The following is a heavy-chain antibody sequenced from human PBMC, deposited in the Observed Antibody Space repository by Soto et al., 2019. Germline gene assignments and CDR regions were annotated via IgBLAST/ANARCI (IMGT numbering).Heavy chain of an antibody. CDR3: AGELDIHHGLGY. D-gene: IGHD6-19*01. J-gene: IGHJ4*02. CDR2: TYYRSNWNF. Sequence: SQTLSLTCAISWGSVSSNTATWNWVRQSPSRGLEWLGRTYYRSNWNFDYALSVKSRIAINPDTSKNQFSLQLNSLTPEDTAVYYCAGELDIHHGLGYWGPGTSVTVS. V-gene: IGHV6-1*01. CDR1: WGSVSSNTAT.